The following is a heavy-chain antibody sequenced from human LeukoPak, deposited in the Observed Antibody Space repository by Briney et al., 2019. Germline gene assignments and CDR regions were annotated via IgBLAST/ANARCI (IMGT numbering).Heavy chain of an antibody. V-gene: IGHV5-51*01. CDR3: GGGANDDFWTAYYSN. CDR2: IYAGESDT. D-gene: IGHD3/OR15-3a*01. CDR1: GFSFTSYW. Sequence: GESLKISCKGSGFSFTSYWIGWVRQMPGKGLEWMGIIYAGESDTRYSPSFQGQVTISAGHFIDTAYLPCDSLKASDHARYYCGGGANDDFWTAYYSNWGQGTLVTVSS. J-gene: IGHJ4*02.